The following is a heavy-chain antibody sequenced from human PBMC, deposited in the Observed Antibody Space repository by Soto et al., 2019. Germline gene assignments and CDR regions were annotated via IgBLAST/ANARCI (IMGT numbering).Heavy chain of an antibody. CDR2: ISAYNGNT. J-gene: IGHJ5*02. CDR1: GGTFSSYA. D-gene: IGHD3-22*01. Sequence: GASVKVSCKASGGTFSSYAISWVRQAPGQGLEWMGWISAYNGNTNYAQKLQGRVTMTTDTSTSTAYMERRSLRSDDTAVYYCARTYDSSGYPHGWFDPWGQGTLVTVSS. V-gene: IGHV1-18*01. CDR3: ARTYDSSGYPHGWFDP.